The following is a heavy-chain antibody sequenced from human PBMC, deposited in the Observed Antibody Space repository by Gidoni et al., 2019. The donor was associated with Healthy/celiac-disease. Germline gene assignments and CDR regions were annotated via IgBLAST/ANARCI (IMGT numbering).Heavy chain of an antibody. Sequence: QVQLQESGPGLVKPSQTLSLTCTVSGGSISSGDYYWSWIRQPPGKGLEWIGYISYSGSTYYNPSLKGRVTISVDTSKNQFSLKLSSVTAADTAVYYCATFWGSYRSKTSGYFQHWGQGTLVTVSS. D-gene: IGHD3-16*02. CDR2: ISYSGST. V-gene: IGHV4-30-4*01. J-gene: IGHJ1*01. CDR1: GGSISSGDYY. CDR3: ATFWGSYRSKTSGYFQH.